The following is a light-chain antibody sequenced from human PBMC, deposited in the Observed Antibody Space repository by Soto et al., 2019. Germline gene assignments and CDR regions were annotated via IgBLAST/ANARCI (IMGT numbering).Light chain of an antibody. CDR2: AAS. CDR1: QGISSY. J-gene: IGKJ3*01. Sequence: IQLTQSPSSLSASVGDRVTITCRASQGISSYLAWYQQKPGQAPKLLIYAASTLQSGVPSRFSGSGSGTDVTLTISSLQPEDFATYYCQQLNSYSFGPGTKVDIK. V-gene: IGKV1-9*01. CDR3: QQLNSYS.